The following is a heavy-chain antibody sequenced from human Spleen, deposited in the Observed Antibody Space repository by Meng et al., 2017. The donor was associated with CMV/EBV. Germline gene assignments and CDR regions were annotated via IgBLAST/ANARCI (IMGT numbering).Heavy chain of an antibody. V-gene: IGHV5-51*01. D-gene: IGHD2-2*01. CDR2: IYPGDSDT. J-gene: IGHJ6*02. CDR1: GYSFTSYW. Sequence: GESLKISCKGSGYSFTSYWIGWVRQMPGKGLEWMGIIYPGDSDTRYSPSFQGQVTISAVKSISTAYLQWSSLKASDTAMYYCARHIVVPAAISPYYYYGMDVWGQGTTVTSP. CDR3: ARHIVVPAAISPYYYYGMDV.